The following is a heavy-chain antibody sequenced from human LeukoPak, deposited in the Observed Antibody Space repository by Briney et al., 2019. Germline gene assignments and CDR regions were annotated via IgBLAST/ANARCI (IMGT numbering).Heavy chain of an antibody. Sequence: PGGSLRLSCAASGFTFDDYGMSWVRQAPGKGLEWVSGVNWNGGSTGYADSVEGRFTISRDNAKNSLYLQMNSLRAEDTALYYCAREKQADDAFDIWGQGTMVTVSS. D-gene: IGHD1-1*01. J-gene: IGHJ3*02. CDR1: GFTFDDYG. CDR3: AREKQADDAFDI. CDR2: VNWNGGST. V-gene: IGHV3-20*04.